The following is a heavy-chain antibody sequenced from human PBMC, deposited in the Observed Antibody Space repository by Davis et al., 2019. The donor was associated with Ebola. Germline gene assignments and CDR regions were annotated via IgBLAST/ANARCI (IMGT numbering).Heavy chain of an antibody. CDR3: TGDGYNYGPDY. J-gene: IGHJ4*02. D-gene: IGHD5-18*01. CDR2: IRSKAKGYAT. CDR1: GFTFSGSA. V-gene: IGHV3-73*01. Sequence: PGGSLRLSCTASGFTFSGSAMHWVRQASGKGLEWVGRIRSKAKGYATAYAASVKGRFTISRDDSKNTAYLQMNSLKIEDTAVYYCTGDGYNYGPDYWGQGTLVTVSS.